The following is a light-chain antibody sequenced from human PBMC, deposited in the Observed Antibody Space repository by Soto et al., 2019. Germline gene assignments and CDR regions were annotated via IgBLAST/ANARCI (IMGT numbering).Light chain of an antibody. CDR2: RDN. CDR3: AAWDDTVRSYV. V-gene: IGLV1-47*01. J-gene: IGLJ1*01. CDR1: ISNIGTNY. Sequence: QSVLTQPPSVSGTPGQRVTISCSGGISNIGTNYVHWFQQLPPTAPKVLSNRDNQRPSGVPDRFSGSKSGTSASLAIIGLRAEDEAEYYCAAWDDTVRSYVFGTGTKLTVL.